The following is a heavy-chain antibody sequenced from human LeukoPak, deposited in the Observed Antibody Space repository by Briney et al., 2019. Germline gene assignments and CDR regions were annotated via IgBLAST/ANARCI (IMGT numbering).Heavy chain of an antibody. CDR1: GYTFTGYY. CDR3: ARGGNYYYDSSGYGPEYFQH. V-gene: IGHV1-2*02. D-gene: IGHD3-22*01. CDR2: INPNSGGT. Sequence: ASVKVSCKASGYTFTGYYMHWVRQAPGQGLEWMGWINPNSGGTNYAQKFQGRVTMTRDTSISTAYMELSSLRSEDTAVYYCARGGNYYYDSSGYGPEYFQHWGQGTLVTVTS. J-gene: IGHJ1*01.